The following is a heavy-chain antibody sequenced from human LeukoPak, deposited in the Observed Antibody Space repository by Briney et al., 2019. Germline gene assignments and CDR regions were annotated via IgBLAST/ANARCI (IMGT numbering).Heavy chain of an antibody. CDR1: GFTFSSYW. CDR3: ARVQGKIAVAGYFDY. CDR2: IKQDGSEK. V-gene: IGHV3-7*01. J-gene: IGHJ4*02. D-gene: IGHD6-19*01. Sequence: GGSLRLSCAASGFTFSSYWMSWVRQAPGKGLEWVANIKQDGSEKYYVDSVKGRFTISRDNAKNSLYLQMNSLRAEDTAVYYCARVQGKIAVAGYFDYWGQGTLVTVSS.